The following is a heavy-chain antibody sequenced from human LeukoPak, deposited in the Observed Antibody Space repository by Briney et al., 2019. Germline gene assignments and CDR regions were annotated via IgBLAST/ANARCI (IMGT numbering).Heavy chain of an antibody. CDR1: GGSFSGYY. D-gene: IGHD3-16*02. CDR3: ARTTNYDYVWGSYRRTYYFDY. V-gene: IGHV4-34*01. Sequence: SETLSLTCGVYGGSFSGYYWTWIRQPPGKGLECIGEINHSGSTNYNPSLKSRVTISVDTSKNQFSLKLSSVTAADTAVYYCARTTNYDYVWGSYRRTYYFDYWGQGTLVTVSS. J-gene: IGHJ4*02. CDR2: INHSGST.